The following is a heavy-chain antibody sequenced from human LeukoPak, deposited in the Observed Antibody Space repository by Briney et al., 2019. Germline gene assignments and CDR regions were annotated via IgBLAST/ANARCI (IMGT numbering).Heavy chain of an antibody. V-gene: IGHV3-33*01. Sequence: PGRSLRLSCAAAGFTFSSYGMRWVRQAPGKGLEWVAVIWYDGSNKYYADSVKGRFTISRDNSKNTLYLQMNSLRAEDRAVYYCASSFSTYYYDSSGYAVDYWGQGTLVTVSS. J-gene: IGHJ4*02. CDR2: IWYDGSNK. CDR1: GFTFSSYG. CDR3: ASSFSTYYYDSSGYAVDY. D-gene: IGHD3-22*01.